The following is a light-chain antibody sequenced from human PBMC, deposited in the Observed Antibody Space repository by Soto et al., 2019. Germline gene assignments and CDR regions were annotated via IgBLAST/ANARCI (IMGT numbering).Light chain of an antibody. Sequence: EIVLTQSPATVSLSPGDRATLSCRASQSVSSYFAWYQQKPGQAPRLLIYDKSNRATGIPARFSGSGSGTDFTLTISSLEPEDFAVYYCQQRGDWPLTFGQGTRVEIK. J-gene: IGKJ1*01. CDR1: QSVSSY. V-gene: IGKV3-11*01. CDR2: DKS. CDR3: QQRGDWPLT.